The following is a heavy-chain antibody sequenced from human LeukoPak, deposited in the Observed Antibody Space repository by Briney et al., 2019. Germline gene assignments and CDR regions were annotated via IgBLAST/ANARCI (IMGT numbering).Heavy chain of an antibody. CDR3: ASPAGYSSGWYQGDAFDI. J-gene: IGHJ3*02. CDR1: GGTFSSYA. V-gene: IGHV1-69*04. CDR2: IIPILGMA. D-gene: IGHD6-19*01. Sequence: SVKVSCKASGGTFSSYASCWVRQAPGQGLEWMGRIIPILGMANYAQKFQGRVTITADKSTSTAYMELSSLRSEDTAVYYCASPAGYSSGWYQGDAFDIWGQGKMVTVSS.